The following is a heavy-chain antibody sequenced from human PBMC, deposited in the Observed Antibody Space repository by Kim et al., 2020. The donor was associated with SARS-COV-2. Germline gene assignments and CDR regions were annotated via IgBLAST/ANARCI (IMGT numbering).Heavy chain of an antibody. CDR2: ISGSGGNT. D-gene: IGHD3-3*01. V-gene: IGHV3-23*01. CDR3: AKVGDSGVVNRGVDV. Sequence: GGSLRLSCAASEFSFSSYAMSWVRHDPGKGLEWVSGISGSGGNTYYVDSVKGRFTISRDNSKNTLYLQMNSLRADDTAVYYCAKVGDSGVVNRGVDVWGQGTTVTVSS. J-gene: IGHJ6*02. CDR1: EFSFSSYA.